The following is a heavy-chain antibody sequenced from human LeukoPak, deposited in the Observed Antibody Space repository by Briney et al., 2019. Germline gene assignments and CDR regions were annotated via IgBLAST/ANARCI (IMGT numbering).Heavy chain of an antibody. CDR1: GFTFSSYA. CDR3: AREAQQLRWFDP. CDR2: ISYDGSNK. V-gene: IGHV3-30*04. D-gene: IGHD6-13*01. J-gene: IGHJ5*02. Sequence: GGSLRLSCTVSGFTFSSYAMHWVRQAPGKGLEWVAVISYDGSNKYYADSVKGRFTISRDNSKNALYLQMNSLRAEDTAVYYCAREAQQLRWFDPWGQGTLVTVSS.